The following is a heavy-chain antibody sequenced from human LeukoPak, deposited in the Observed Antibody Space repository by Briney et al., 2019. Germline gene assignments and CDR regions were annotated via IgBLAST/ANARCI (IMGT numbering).Heavy chain of an antibody. CDR3: ARVVGIMAPNWFDP. V-gene: IGHV4-39*07. D-gene: IGHD5-12*01. CDR1: GGSISSNDYY. CDR2: IYYSGST. J-gene: IGHJ5*02. Sequence: SETLSLTCTVSGGSISSNDYYWDWIRQPPGMGLEYIGSIYYSGSTYYNPSLKSRVTISVDTSKNQFSLKLSSVTAADTAVYYCARVVGIMAPNWFDPWGQGTLVTVSS.